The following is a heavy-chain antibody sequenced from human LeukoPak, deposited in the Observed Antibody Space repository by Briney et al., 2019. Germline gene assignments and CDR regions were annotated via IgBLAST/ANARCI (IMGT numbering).Heavy chain of an antibody. Sequence: PSETLSLTCAVSGGSISSGGYSWSWIRQPPGTGLEWLGYIYYSGSTYYIPSLESRVTISVDTSKNQFSLKLSSVTAADTAVYYWARDRGYGDYVGLFDYWGQGTLVTVSS. V-gene: IGHV4-30-4*07. D-gene: IGHD4-17*01. CDR1: GGSISSGGYS. CDR2: IYYSGST. J-gene: IGHJ4*02. CDR3: ARDRGYGDYVGLFDY.